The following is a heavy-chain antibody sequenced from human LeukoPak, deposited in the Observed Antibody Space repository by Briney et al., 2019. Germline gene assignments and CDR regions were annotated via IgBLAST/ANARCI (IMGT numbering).Heavy chain of an antibody. CDR2: INSDGSST. J-gene: IGHJ4*02. D-gene: IGHD2-15*01. Sequence: GGSLRLSCAASGYTFSSYWMHWVRQAPGKGLVWVSRINSDGSSTSYADSVKGRFTISRDNAKNTLYLQMNSLRAEDTAVYYCAIGYCSGGSCYFDYWGQGTLVTVFS. CDR3: AIGYCSGGSCYFDY. CDR1: GYTFSSYW. V-gene: IGHV3-74*01.